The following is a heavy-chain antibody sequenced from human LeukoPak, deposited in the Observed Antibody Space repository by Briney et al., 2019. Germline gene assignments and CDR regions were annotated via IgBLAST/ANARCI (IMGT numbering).Heavy chain of an antibody. CDR2: IYYSGST. Sequence: PSETLSLTCTVSGGSISSSGYSWGWIRQPPGKGLEWIGTIYYSGSTYYNPSLKSRLTISVDTSKNQFSLKLSSVTAADTAVYYCARQGSKQDIVVVPAAPYFDYWGQGTLVTVSS. V-gene: IGHV4-39*01. CDR3: ARQGSKQDIVVVPAAPYFDY. CDR1: GGSISSSGYS. D-gene: IGHD2-2*01. J-gene: IGHJ4*02.